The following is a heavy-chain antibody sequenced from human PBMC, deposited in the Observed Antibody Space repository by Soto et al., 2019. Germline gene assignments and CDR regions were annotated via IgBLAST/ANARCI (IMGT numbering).Heavy chain of an antibody. J-gene: IGHJ4*02. CDR2: LVPQFGTP. CDR1: RGTFNRYA. CDR3: ARQNRDTPMVPFDV. V-gene: IGHV1-69*01. D-gene: IGHD5-18*01. Sequence: QVQLVQSGAEVKKPGSSVKVSCLASRGTFNRYAINWVRQAPGHGLEWLGALVPQFGTPNYAQKFQDRVTIVANESTNTTSMELRGLTSDDTAVYYCARQNRDTPMVPFDVGDQGTLVTVSS.